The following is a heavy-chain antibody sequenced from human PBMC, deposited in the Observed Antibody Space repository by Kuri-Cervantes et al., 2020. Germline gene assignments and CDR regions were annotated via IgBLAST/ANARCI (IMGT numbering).Heavy chain of an antibody. J-gene: IGHJ5*02. CDR2: ISAYNGNT. Sequence: ASVKVSCKASGYTFTSYGISWVRQAPGQGLEWMGWISAYNGNTNYAQKLQGRVTMTTDTSTSTAYMELRSLRSDDTAVYYCARAAHWNDAFWFDPWGQGTLVTSPQ. CDR1: GYTFTSYG. CDR3: ARAAHWNDAFWFDP. D-gene: IGHD1-1*01. V-gene: IGHV1-18*01.